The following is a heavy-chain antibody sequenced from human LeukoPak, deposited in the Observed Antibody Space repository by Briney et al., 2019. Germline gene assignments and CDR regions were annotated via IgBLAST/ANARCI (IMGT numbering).Heavy chain of an antibody. CDR1: RVTLTIYA. D-gene: IGHD3-10*02. CDR3: SDLGITMNGGV. Sequence: SLCLSCAVSRVTLTIYATSCVSHSPGKGLEWVSAISGSGGSTSYADSVKGRFTISRDNPKNTLYLQMNSLRPQATPDIYFSDLGITMNGGVWGRGTRV. V-gene: IGHV3-23*01. J-gene: IGHJ6*03. CDR2: ISGSGGST.